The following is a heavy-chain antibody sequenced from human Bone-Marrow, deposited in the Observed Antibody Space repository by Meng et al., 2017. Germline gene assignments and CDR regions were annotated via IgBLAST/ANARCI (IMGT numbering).Heavy chain of an antibody. Sequence: QVELQVAGPGLVKPSGTLSLTCAVSGASISSSHWWGWVRQPPGKGLEWIGEIYHDGSTNYTPSLKSRVTISVDKSKNQFSLKLSSVTAADTAVYYCARAAYDIWSGYAPWGQGSLVTVSS. D-gene: IGHD3-3*01. J-gene: IGHJ5*02. CDR1: GASISSSHW. CDR2: IYHDGST. V-gene: IGHV4-4*02. CDR3: ARAAYDIWSGYAP.